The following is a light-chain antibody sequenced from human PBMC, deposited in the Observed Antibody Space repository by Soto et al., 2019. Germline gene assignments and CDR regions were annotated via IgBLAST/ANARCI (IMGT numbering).Light chain of an antibody. V-gene: IGKV1-9*01. Sequence: IQLTQSPSSLSASVGDRVSITCRASQDIKTYLAWYQQKQGKAPKLLISGTFTLQSGVTSRFNGSGSGTDFTLNISRLQPEDFATYYCQHLNNYPPFTFGPGTKVDLE. CDR3: QHLNNYPPFT. J-gene: IGKJ3*01. CDR1: QDIKTY. CDR2: GTF.